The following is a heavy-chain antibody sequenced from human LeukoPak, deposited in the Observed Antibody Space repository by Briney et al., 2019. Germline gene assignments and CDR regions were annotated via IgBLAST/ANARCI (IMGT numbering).Heavy chain of an antibody. CDR1: GFTFSNYW. Sequence: PGGSLRLSCAATGFTFSNYWMHWVRQAPGKGLVWVSRINSDGSSTSYADSVKGRFTISRDNAKNTLYLQMNSLRAEDTAVYYCTIVGATSVYWGQGTLVTVS. D-gene: IGHD1-26*01. J-gene: IGHJ4*02. V-gene: IGHV3-74*01. CDR3: TIVGATSVY. CDR2: INSDGSST.